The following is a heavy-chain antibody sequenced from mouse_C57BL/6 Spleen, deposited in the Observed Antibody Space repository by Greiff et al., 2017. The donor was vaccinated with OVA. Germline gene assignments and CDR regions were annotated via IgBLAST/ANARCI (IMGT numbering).Heavy chain of an antibody. CDR3: ARYYGYDPYYFDY. V-gene: IGHV1-55*01. CDR2: IYPGSGST. CDR1: GYTFTSYW. J-gene: IGHJ2*01. D-gene: IGHD2-2*01. Sequence: QVQLQQPEAELVKPGASVKMSCKASGYTFTSYWITWVKQRPGQGLEWIGDIYPGSGSTNYNEKFKSKATLTVDTSSSTAYMQLSSLTSEDSAVYYCARYYGYDPYYFDYWGQGTTLTVSS.